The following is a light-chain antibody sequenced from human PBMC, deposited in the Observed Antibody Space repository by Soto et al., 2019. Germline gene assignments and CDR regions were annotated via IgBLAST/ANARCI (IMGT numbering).Light chain of an antibody. J-gene: IGLJ3*02. V-gene: IGLV1-40*01. Sequence: QSLLTQPPSLSGAPGQRVTISCTGTSSNIGAHSDVHWYQQLPETAPKLLIYGDSNRPSGVPDRFSGSKSGAAGSLAITGLQAEDEADYYCQSSDKTLSVMFGGGSKLAV. CDR3: QSSDKTLSVM. CDR2: GDS. CDR1: SSNIGAHSD.